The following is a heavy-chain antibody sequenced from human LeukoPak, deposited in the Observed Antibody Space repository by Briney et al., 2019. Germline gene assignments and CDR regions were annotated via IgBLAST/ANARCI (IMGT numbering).Heavy chain of an antibody. CDR3: ARLGSLCRNGVCYGG. D-gene: IGHD2-8*01. J-gene: IGHJ4*02. V-gene: IGHV3-48*03. CDR2: ISSSGRTM. Sequence: VQPGGSLRLSCAASGFTFSSYEMNWVRQAPGKGLEWISHISSSGRTMYYADSVKGRFTISRDNAKNSLYLQMNSLRAEDTAVYYCARLGSLCRNGVCYGGWGQGIVVTVSS. CDR1: GFTFSSYE.